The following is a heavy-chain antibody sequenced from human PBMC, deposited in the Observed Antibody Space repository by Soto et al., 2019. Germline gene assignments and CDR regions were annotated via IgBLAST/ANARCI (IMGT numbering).Heavy chain of an antibody. CDR3: AIERTQYDMNLIKEGYDAFNI. Sequence: SVKVSCKASGGTFISYAISWVRQAPGQGLEWMGGIIPIFGTANYAQKFQGRVTITADKSTSTAYMELSSLRSEDTAVYYCAIERTQYDMNLIKEGYDAFNIWGQRTMVTVSS. D-gene: IGHD3-16*01. V-gene: IGHV1-69*06. CDR2: IIPIFGTA. J-gene: IGHJ3*02. CDR1: GGTFISYA.